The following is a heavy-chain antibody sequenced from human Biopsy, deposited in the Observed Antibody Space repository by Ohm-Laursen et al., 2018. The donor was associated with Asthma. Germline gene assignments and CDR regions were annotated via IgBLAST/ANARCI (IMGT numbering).Heavy chain of an antibody. Sequence: SLRLSCTASGFNFHNYGMNWVRRAPGKGLDWVAVISFDGSNKNYTDSVKGRFTISRDNSRNTLHLQMNSLRAEDTAVYYCAKDVFPGWELRRGPDYWGQGTLVTVSS. CDR1: GFNFHNYG. CDR2: ISFDGSNK. J-gene: IGHJ4*02. V-gene: IGHV3-30*18. CDR3: AKDVFPGWELRRGPDY. D-gene: IGHD1-26*01.